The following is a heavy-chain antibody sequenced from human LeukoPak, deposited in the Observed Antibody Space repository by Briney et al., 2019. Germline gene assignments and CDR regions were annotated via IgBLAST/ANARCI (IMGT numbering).Heavy chain of an antibody. CDR2: IIPIFGTA. V-gene: IGHV1-69*01. CDR3: ARDLETYYYGSGSHY. J-gene: IGHJ4*02. D-gene: IGHD3-10*01. CDR1: GGTFSSYA. Sequence: GASVKVSCKASGGTFSSYAISWVRQAPGQGLEWMGGIIPIFGTANYAQKFQGRVTITADESTSTAYMELSSLRSEDTAVYYCARDLETYYYGSGSHYWGQGTLVTVSS.